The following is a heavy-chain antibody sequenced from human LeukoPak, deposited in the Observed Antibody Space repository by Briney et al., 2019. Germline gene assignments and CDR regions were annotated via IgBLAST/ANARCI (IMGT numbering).Heavy chain of an antibody. D-gene: IGHD3-3*01. V-gene: IGHV4-59*01. CDR3: ARDDFWGGYPDY. J-gene: IGHJ4*02. CDR2: IYYSGST. Sequence: SETLSLTCTVAGGSISSYYWSWIRQPPGKGLEWIGYIYYSGSTNYNPSRKGRVTISVDTSKNQFSLKLSSVTAADTAVYYCARDDFWGGYPDYWGQGTLVTVSS. CDR1: GGSISSYY.